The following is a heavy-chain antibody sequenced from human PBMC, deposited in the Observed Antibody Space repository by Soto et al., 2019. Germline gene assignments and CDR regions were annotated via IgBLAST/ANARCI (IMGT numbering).Heavy chain of an antibody. J-gene: IGHJ4*02. CDR2: ISYDGSNK. V-gene: IGHV3-30*18. CDR3: AKSKWLRYFDY. D-gene: IGHD5-12*01. Sequence: PGGSLRLSCAASGFTFSSYGMHWVRQAPGKGLEWVAVISYDGSNKYYADSVKGRFTISRDNSKNTLYLQMNSLRAEDTAVYYCAKSKWLRYFDYWGQGTLVTVSS. CDR1: GFTFSSYG.